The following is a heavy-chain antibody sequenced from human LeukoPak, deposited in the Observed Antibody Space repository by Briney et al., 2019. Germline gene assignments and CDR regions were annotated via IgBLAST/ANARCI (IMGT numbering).Heavy chain of an antibody. J-gene: IGHJ4*02. CDR2: ISWNSGGI. D-gene: IGHD2-15*01. V-gene: IGHV3-9*03. Sequence: PGRSLRLSCAASGFTFDNYAMHWVRHAPGKGLEWVSGISWNSGGIVYVDSVKGRFTISRDNAKNSLYLQMDSLRPEDMALYYCVKDVFLGFCSGGSCSAHFDYWGQGTLVTVSS. CDR1: GFTFDNYA. CDR3: VKDVFLGFCSGGSCSAHFDY.